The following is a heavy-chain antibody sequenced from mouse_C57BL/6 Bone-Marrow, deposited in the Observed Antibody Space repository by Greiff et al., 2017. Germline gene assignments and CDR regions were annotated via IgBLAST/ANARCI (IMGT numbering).Heavy chain of an antibody. CDR2: IDPSDSYT. J-gene: IGHJ4*01. D-gene: IGHD1-1*01. CDR1: GYTFTSYW. Sequence: QVQLQQPGAELVMPGASVKLSCKASGYTFTSYWMHWVKQRPGQGLEWIGEIDPSDSYTNYNQKFKGKSTLTVDKSSSTAYMQLSSLTSEDSAVYYCARTTVVPYAMDYWGQGTSVTVSS. CDR3: ARTTVVPYAMDY. V-gene: IGHV1-69*01.